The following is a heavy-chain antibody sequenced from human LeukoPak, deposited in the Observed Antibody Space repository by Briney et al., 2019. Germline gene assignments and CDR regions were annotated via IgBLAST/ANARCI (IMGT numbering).Heavy chain of an antibody. CDR3: ARLRTDYDLTSFDY. CDR1: GGSFSGYS. Sequence: SETLSLTCAVYGGSFSGYSWSWIRQPPGKGLEGIGYIYYSGSTNYNPSLKSRVTISVDTSKNQFFLKLTSVTAADTAVYYCARLRTDYDLTSFDYWGQGTLVTVSS. J-gene: IGHJ4*02. CDR2: IYYSGST. D-gene: IGHD3-22*01. V-gene: IGHV4-59*08.